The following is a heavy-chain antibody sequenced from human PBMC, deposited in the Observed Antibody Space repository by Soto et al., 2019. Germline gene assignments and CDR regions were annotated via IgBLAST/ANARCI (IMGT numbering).Heavy chain of an antibody. D-gene: IGHD1-26*01. CDR1: RYTFTNFY. CDR2: INPSGGST. V-gene: IGHV1-46*01. CDR3: ARSEVGRPLDV. J-gene: IGHJ6*02. Sequence: ASVKVSCKASRYTFTNFYIHWLRQATGQGLEWVGIINPSGGSTTYPQKFQGRVTMTRDTSTSTVHMELITLRSEDTAAYYCARSEVGRPLDVWGPGTTVTVSS.